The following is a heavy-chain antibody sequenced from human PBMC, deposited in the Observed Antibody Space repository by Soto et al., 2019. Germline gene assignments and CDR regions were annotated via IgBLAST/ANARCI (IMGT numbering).Heavy chain of an antibody. CDR3: AREEEQRIAVAGTWAAFDI. Sequence: KQSPTLSLTCAISGDSVSSNSAAWTWIRQSPSRGLEWLGRTYYRSKWYNDYAVSVKSRITINPDTSKNQFSLQLNSVTPEDTAVYYCAREEEQRIAVAGTWAAFDIWGQGTMVTVSS. CDR2: TYYRSKWYN. J-gene: IGHJ3*02. V-gene: IGHV6-1*01. D-gene: IGHD6-19*01. CDR1: GDSVSSNSAA.